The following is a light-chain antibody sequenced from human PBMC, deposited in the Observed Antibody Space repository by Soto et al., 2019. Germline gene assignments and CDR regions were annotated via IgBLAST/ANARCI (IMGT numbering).Light chain of an antibody. V-gene: IGKV1-27*01. CDR2: TAS. CDR1: QGINNY. CDR3: QQYNTYPWT. J-gene: IGKJ1*01. Sequence: DIQMTQSPSSLSASVGDRVTITCRASQGINNYLAWYQQKPGKVPKLLIYTASTLHSGVPSRFSGSGSGTDFTLTISRLHPDDFATYYCQQYNTYPWTFGQGTKVDIK.